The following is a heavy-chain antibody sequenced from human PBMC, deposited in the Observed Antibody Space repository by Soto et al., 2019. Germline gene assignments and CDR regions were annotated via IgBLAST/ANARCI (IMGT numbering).Heavy chain of an antibody. D-gene: IGHD3-22*01. CDR2: IYYSGST. V-gene: IGHV4-30-4*01. CDR3: ARDHDSSGYPLGY. J-gene: IGHJ4*02. CDR1: GGSISSGDYY. Sequence: SETLSLTCTVSGGSISSGDYYWSWIRQPPGKGLEWIGYIYYSGSTYYNPSLKSRVTISVDTSKNQFSLKLSSVTAAYTAVYYCARDHDSSGYPLGYWGQGTLVTVSS.